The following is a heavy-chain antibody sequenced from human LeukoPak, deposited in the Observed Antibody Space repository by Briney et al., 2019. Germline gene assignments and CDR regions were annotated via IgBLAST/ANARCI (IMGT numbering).Heavy chain of an antibody. CDR3: ARSVAIGLDY. D-gene: IGHD2-2*02. Sequence: SETLSLTCTVSGVPVSRYYWSWIRQPPGRGLEWIGYISYSGSTNCNPSLKSRVTVSLDTSKNQFSLRLTSVTAADAAVYYCARSVAIGLDYWGQGTLLAVSS. J-gene: IGHJ4*02. CDR2: ISYSGST. V-gene: IGHV4-59*02. CDR1: GVPVSRYY.